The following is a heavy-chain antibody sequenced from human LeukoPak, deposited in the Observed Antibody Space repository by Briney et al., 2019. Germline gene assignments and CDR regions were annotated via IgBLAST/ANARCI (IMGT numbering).Heavy chain of an antibody. Sequence: PGGCLRLSCAASGFIFRIYDMRGVREARGKGGEWVSSVSGPGGNKLYAEAVKGRFNIYRENNKNSLYVNVKSLRAEDTAIYYCTKDHRSCVGASCLLHEDWGQGTLVTVSS. CDR2: VSGPGGNK. D-gene: IGHD2-2*01. CDR3: TKDHRSCVGASCLLHED. CDR1: GFIFRIYD. V-gene: IGHV3-23*01. J-gene: IGHJ4*02.